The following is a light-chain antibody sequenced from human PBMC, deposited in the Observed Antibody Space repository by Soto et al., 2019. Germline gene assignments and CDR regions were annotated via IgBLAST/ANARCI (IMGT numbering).Light chain of an antibody. CDR3: CSYAGSSYV. Sequence: QSVLTQPATVSGPPGHSITISCTGTSSDVGSYNLVSWYQQHPGKAPKLMIYEVSKRPSGVSNRFSGSKSGNTASLTISGLQAEDESDYYCCSYAGSSYVFGTGTKVTVL. J-gene: IGLJ1*01. CDR2: EVS. V-gene: IGLV2-23*02. CDR1: SSDVGSYNL.